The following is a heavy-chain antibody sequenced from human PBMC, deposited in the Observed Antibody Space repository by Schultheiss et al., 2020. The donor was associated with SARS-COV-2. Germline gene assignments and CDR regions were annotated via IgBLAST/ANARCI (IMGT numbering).Heavy chain of an antibody. CDR1: GYSFTSYW. CDR3: ARRALSYSSGWPFDY. J-gene: IGHJ4*02. Sequence: GESLKISCKGSGYSFTSYWIGWVRQMPGKGLEWMGIIYPGDSATRYSPSFQGQVTISADKSISTAYLQWNSLKASDTAMYYCARRALSYSSGWPFDYWGQGTLVTVSS. V-gene: IGHV5-51*01. D-gene: IGHD6-19*01. CDR2: IYPGDSAT.